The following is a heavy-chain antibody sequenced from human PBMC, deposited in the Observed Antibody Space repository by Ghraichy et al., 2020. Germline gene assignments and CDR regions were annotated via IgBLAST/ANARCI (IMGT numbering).Heavy chain of an antibody. Sequence: SETLSLTCTVSGGSISSYYWSWIRQPPGKGLEWIGYIYYSGSTNYNPSLKSRVTISVDTSKNQFSLKLSSVTAADTAVYYCARGAEYYDILTGYYTFDPWCQVTLVTVSS. J-gene: IGHJ5*02. D-gene: IGHD3-9*01. CDR3: ARGAEYYDILTGYYTFDP. V-gene: IGHV4-59*01. CDR1: GGSISSYY. CDR2: IYYSGST.